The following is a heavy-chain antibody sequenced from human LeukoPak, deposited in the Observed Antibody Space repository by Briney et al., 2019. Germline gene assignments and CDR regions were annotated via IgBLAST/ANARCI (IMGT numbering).Heavy chain of an antibody. D-gene: IGHD6-13*01. CDR2: MNPNNGNT. CDR1: GYTFTSYD. CDR3: ARSHSSSWEWFDP. J-gene: IGHJ5*02. V-gene: IGHV1-8*01. Sequence: ASVKVSCKASGYTFTSYDINWVRQATGQGLEWMGWMNPNNGNTYYSQNFQGRVTMTRNISIGTVYMELSRLTYGDTAVYYCARSHSSSWEWFDPWGQGTLVTVSS.